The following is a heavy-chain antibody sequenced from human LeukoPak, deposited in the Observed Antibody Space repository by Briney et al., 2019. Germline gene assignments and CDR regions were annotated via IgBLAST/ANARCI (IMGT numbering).Heavy chain of an antibody. CDR3: ARHSEPLGYCSGGSCYNLHYYYYMDV. V-gene: IGHV5-51*01. CDR1: GYSFTSYW. D-gene: IGHD2-15*01. J-gene: IGHJ6*03. CDR2: IYPGDSDT. Sequence: GESLNISCKGSGYSFTSYWIGWVRQMPGKGLEWMGIIYPGDSDTRYRPSFQGQVTISADKSISTAYLQWSSLKASDTAMYYCARHSEPLGYCSGGSCYNLHYYYYMDVWGKGTTVTVSS.